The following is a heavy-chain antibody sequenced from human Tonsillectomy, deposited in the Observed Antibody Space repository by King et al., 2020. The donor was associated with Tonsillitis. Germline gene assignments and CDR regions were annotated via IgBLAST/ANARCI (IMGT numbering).Heavy chain of an antibody. CDR3: AKDLMTTVTSLNSAAIDH. V-gene: IGHV3-23*04. J-gene: IGHJ4*02. D-gene: IGHD4-11*01. CDR2: VSGRGGST. Sequence: DVQLVESGGGSVQPGGSLRLSCAASGFTFSNYAMNWGRQAPGKGLEWVSGVSGRGGSTYYADSVKGRFTVSRDNSKNTLFLQMNSPRAEDTAVYYCAKDLMTTVTSLNSAAIDHWGQGTLVTVSS. CDR1: GFTFSNYA.